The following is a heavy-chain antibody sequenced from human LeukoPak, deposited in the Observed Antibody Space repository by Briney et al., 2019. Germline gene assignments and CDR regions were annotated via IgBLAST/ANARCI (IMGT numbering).Heavy chain of an antibody. CDR1: GFTFSSYS. CDR2: ISSSSSYI. Sequence: GGSLRLSCAASGFTFSSYSMNWVRQAPGKGLEWVSSISSSSSYIYYTDSVKGRFTISRDNSKNTLYLQMNSLRAEDTAVYYCARDREDIVVVPAASYYYYYYMDVWGKGTTVTISS. CDR3: ARDREDIVVVPAASYYYYYYMDV. D-gene: IGHD2-2*01. V-gene: IGHV3-21*04. J-gene: IGHJ6*03.